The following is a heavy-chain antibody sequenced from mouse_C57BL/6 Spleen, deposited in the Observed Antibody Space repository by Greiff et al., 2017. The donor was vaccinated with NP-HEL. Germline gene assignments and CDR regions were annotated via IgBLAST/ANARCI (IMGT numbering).Heavy chain of an antibody. V-gene: IGHV1-81*01. J-gene: IGHJ4*01. D-gene: IGHD2-4*01. CDR2: IYPRSGNT. CDR1: GYTFTSYG. CDR3: ARRGYDYDDVDAMDY. Sequence: QVQLQQSGAELARPGASVKLSCKASGYTFTSYGISWVKQRTGQGLEWIGEIYPRSGNTYYNEKFKGKATLTADKSSSTAYMELRSLTSEDSAVYFCARRGYDYDDVDAMDYWGQGTSVTVSS.